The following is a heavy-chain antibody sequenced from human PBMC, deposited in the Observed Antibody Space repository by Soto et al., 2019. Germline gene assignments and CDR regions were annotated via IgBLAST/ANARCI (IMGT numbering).Heavy chain of an antibody. Sequence: SETLSLTCAVSGGSISSGGYSWSWIRQPPGKGLEWIGYIYHSGSTYYNPSPKSRVTISVDRSKNQFSLKLSSVTAADTAVYYCARGGPSGWTYYFDYWGQGTLVTVS. CDR3: ARGGPSGWTYYFDY. J-gene: IGHJ4*02. CDR2: IYHSGST. CDR1: GGSISSGGYS. D-gene: IGHD6-19*01. V-gene: IGHV4-30-2*01.